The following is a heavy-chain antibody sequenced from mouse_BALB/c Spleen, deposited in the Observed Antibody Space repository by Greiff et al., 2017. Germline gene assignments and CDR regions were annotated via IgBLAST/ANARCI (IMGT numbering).Heavy chain of an antibody. J-gene: IGHJ1*01. CDR1: GDSITSGY. CDR2: ISYSGST. D-gene: IGHD2-4*01. Sequence: DVMLVESGPSLVKPSQTLSLTCSVTGDSITSGYWNWIRKFPGNKLEYMGYISYSGSTYYNPSLKSRISITRDTSKNQYYLQLNSVTTEDTATYYCATIYYDYDDGDWYFDVWGAGTTVTVSS. V-gene: IGHV3-8*02. CDR3: ATIYYDYDDGDWYFDV.